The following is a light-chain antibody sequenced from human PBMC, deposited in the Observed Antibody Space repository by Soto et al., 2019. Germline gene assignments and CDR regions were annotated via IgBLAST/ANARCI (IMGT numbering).Light chain of an antibody. CDR2: GAS. J-gene: IGKJ1*01. CDR3: QQYGSSPPWT. V-gene: IGKV3-20*01. Sequence: EIVLTQSPGTLSLSPGERATLSCRDSQSVSSSYLAWYQQKTGQAPRLLIYGASSRASGIPDRFRGSGSGIAVTLTISRLEPEDFAVYYCQQYGSSPPWTFGQGTKVEVK. CDR1: QSVSSSY.